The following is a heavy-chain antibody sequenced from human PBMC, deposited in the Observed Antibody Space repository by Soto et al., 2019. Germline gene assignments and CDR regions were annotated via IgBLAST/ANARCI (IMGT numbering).Heavy chain of an antibody. CDR3: GRGGNVVVATAALDS. D-gene: IGHD2-21*02. J-gene: IGHJ4*02. V-gene: IGHV1-46*01. CDR2: VNPSGGHT. CDR1: GDTFTDYY. Sequence: QVQLVQSGAEVKKPGASVKVSCKASGDTFTDYYIHWVRQAPGQRLEWMGTVNPSGGHTTYAQHAVGRMSMTMDTSTSTLYMGRTSLTSEGTAVYYCGRGGNVVVATAALDSWGQGTLVTVSS.